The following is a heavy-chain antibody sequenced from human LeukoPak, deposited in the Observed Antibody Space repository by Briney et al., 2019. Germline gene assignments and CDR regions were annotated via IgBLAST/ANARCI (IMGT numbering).Heavy chain of an antibody. J-gene: IGHJ3*02. Sequence: GGSPRLSCAASGFTFSSYSMNWVRQAPGKGLEWVANIKQDGSEKYYVDSVKGRFTISRDNAKNSLYLQMNSLRAEDTAVYYCAREMVRGVLRQDAFDIWGQGTMVTVSS. V-gene: IGHV3-7*01. CDR1: GFTFSSYS. D-gene: IGHD3-10*01. CDR2: IKQDGSEK. CDR3: AREMVRGVLRQDAFDI.